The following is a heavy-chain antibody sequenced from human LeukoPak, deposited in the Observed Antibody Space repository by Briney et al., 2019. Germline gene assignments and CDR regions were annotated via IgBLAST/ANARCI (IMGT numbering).Heavy chain of an antibody. J-gene: IGHJ6*02. CDR3: TVVAATDYYYYYGMDV. Sequence: GESLKISCQGSGYTFTNYWISWVRQMPGKGLEWMGKIYPSDSHTNYSPSFQGHVTISADKSRSTAYLQWSSLTASDTAMYYCTVVAATDYYYYYGMDVWGQGTTVTVSS. V-gene: IGHV5-10-1*01. D-gene: IGHD2-15*01. CDR2: IYPSDSHT. CDR1: GYTFTNYW.